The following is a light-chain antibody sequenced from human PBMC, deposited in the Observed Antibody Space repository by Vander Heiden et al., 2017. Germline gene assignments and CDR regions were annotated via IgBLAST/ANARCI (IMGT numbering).Light chain of an antibody. CDR1: QSLLHSNGYNY. V-gene: IGKV2-28*01. J-gene: IGKJ3*01. CDR2: LGS. CDR3: MQALQTPPFT. Sequence: DVVMTQSPLSLLVTPGEPASILCRSSQSLLHSNGYNYLDWYLQKPGQSPQLLIYLGSNRASGVPDRFSGSGSGTDFTLKISRVEAEDVGVYYCMQALQTPPFTFGRGTKVDIK.